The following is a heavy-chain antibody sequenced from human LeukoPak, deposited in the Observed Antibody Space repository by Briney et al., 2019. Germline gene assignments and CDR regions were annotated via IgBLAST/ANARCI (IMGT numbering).Heavy chain of an antibody. CDR2: ISGSGGST. CDR1: GFTFSSYA. D-gene: IGHD2/OR15-2a*01. V-gene: IGHV3-23*01. Sequence: GGSLRLSCAASGFTFSSYAMSWVRQAPGKGLEWVSAISGSGGSTYYADSVKGRFTISRDNAKNSLYLQINSLRAEDTAVYYCAKAAVYSNRWTPFDDWGQGTLVTVSS. CDR3: AKAAVYSNRWTPFDD. J-gene: IGHJ4*02.